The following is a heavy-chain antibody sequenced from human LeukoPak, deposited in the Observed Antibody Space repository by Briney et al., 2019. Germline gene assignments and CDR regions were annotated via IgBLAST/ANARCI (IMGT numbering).Heavy chain of an antibody. CDR2: IKQDGSVK. CDR1: GFTFSNFW. CDR3: ARGGGLDV. V-gene: IGHV3-7*03. D-gene: IGHD3-16*01. Sequence: GSLRLSCAASGFTFSNFWMNWVRQAPGKGLEWVANIKQDGSVKHYVDSVKGRFTISRDNAKNSLFLQMSNLRAEDTAVYFCARGGGLDVWGQGATVTVSS. J-gene: IGHJ6*02.